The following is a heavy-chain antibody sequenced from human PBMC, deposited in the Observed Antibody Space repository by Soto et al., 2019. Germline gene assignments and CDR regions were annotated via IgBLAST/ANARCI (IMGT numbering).Heavy chain of an antibody. CDR2: IFYSDSF. Sequence: QVQLQESGPGLVKSSQTLPLTCTVSGGSISSGGSYWSWIRQRPGKGLEWIGYIFYSDSFYYTPSLKGRVVILADTSKNQFTLKLSSVTDADTAVYYCARAPETPPIFGVVRPYFFDFWGQGTLVTVSS. D-gene: IGHD3-3*01. J-gene: IGHJ4*02. CDR1: GGSISSGGSY. CDR3: ARAPETPPIFGVVRPYFFDF. V-gene: IGHV4-31*03.